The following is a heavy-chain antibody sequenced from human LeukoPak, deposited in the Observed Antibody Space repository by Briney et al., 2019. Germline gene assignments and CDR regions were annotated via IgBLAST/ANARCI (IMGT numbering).Heavy chain of an antibody. Sequence: GRSLRLSCAASGFTFSSYAMHWVRQAPGKGLEWVAVISYDGSNKYYADSVKGRFIVSRDNSKNTLYLQMNSLRAEDTAVYYCARGYQDYYYYYGMDVWGKGTTVTVSS. CDR2: ISYDGSNK. CDR3: ARGYQDYYYYYGMDV. V-gene: IGHV3-30*04. J-gene: IGHJ6*04. CDR1: GFTFSSYA. D-gene: IGHD2-2*01.